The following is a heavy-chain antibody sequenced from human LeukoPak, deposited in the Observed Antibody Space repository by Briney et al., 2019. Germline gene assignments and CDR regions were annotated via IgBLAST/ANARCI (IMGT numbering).Heavy chain of an antibody. CDR2: IKQDGSEK. CDR3: TKDSVAMVTTSDY. V-gene: IGHV3-7*03. CDR1: GFTFSSYW. Sequence: GGSLRLSCAASGFTFSSYWMNWVRQAPGKGLEWVANIKQDGSEKYYVDSVKGRFTASRDNAKNSLYLQMNSLRPEDTALYYCTKDSVAMVTTSDYWGQGTLVTVSS. J-gene: IGHJ4*02. D-gene: IGHD5-18*01.